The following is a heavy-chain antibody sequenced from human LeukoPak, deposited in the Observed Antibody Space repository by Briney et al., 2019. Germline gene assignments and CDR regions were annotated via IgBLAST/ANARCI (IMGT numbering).Heavy chain of an antibody. D-gene: IGHD6-13*01. V-gene: IGHV3-7*01. J-gene: IGHJ4*02. CDR1: GSTFSSYW. CDR2: IKQDGSEK. Sequence: GGSLTPAWAASGSTFSSYWTSWVRQAPGEGRGWVVNIKQDGSEKNYVDSVKGRFTISRDNAKNSLYLQMNSLRAEDTAVYYCARDLVGYSSSWFMGVFDFWGQGPLVTVSS. CDR3: ARDLVGYSSSWFMGVFDF.